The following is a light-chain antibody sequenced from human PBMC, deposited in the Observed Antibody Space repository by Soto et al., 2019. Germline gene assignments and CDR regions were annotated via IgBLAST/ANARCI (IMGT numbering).Light chain of an antibody. J-gene: IGKJ1*01. CDR3: QQYASYPWT. Sequence: DIQMTQSPSSLSASVGDRVTITCRASQGLNNYLAWFQQQPGKAPKSLVHAASSLQSGVPSRFSGSGSGTDFTLTITSLQPEDVATYYCQQYASYPWTFGQGTKVEIK. CDR1: QGLNNY. CDR2: AAS. V-gene: IGKV1-16*01.